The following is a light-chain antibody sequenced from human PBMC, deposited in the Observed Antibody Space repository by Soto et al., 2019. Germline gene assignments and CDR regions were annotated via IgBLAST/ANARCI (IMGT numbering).Light chain of an antibody. J-gene: IGKJ1*01. CDR1: QSVSTNY. V-gene: IGKV3D-7*01. CDR2: RAS. CDR3: QQYQNLWT. Sequence: EIIMTQSPATLSLSSGERATLSCRASQSVSTNYLAWYQQRPGQAPRLLIYRASARATGIPARFSGSGSGTEFTLTIGSLQSEDSAVYYCQQYQNLWTFGQGTKVDIK.